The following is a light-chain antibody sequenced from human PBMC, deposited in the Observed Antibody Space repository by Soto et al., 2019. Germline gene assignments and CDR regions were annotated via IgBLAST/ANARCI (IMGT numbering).Light chain of an antibody. CDR1: QSVSSSY. CDR2: GAS. J-gene: IGKJ2*01. CDR3: QQYGSSPYT. V-gene: IGKV3-20*01. Sequence: EIVLTQSPGTLSLSPGERATLSCRASQSVSSSYLAWYQQKPGQAPRLLIYGASSRATGIPDRFSGSGSGTDFTLTISRLEAEDFAVYYCQQYGSSPYTFGRGTKLEIK.